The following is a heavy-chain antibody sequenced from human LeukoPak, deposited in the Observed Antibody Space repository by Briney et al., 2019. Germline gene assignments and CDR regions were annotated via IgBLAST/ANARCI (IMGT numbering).Heavy chain of an antibody. V-gene: IGHV4-59*08. D-gene: IGHD2-15*01. CDR1: GGSIRSYF. Sequence: SETLALTRTVSGGSIRSYFWSWIRQPPGKGLEWIGYIDYSGSTNYSPSLKSRVTISVDTSKNQFSLNLSSVTAADTALYYCARNGRKCTGGSCYLDYWGQGILVIVSS. CDR3: ARNGRKCTGGSCYLDY. J-gene: IGHJ4*02. CDR2: IDYSGST.